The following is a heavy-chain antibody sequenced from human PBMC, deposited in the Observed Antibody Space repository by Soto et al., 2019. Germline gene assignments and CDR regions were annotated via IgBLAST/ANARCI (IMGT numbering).Heavy chain of an antibody. J-gene: IGHJ4*02. CDR3: ARDRGYTYGFDF. Sequence: GGSLRLSSAASGLTFTSYSMNWVRQAPGKGLEWVSFISSSSSTIYYADSVKGRFTISRDNAKNSLYLQMNSLRDEDTAVYYCARDRGYTYGFDFWGQGALVTVSS. CDR1: GLTFTSYS. CDR2: ISSSSSTI. V-gene: IGHV3-48*02. D-gene: IGHD5-18*01.